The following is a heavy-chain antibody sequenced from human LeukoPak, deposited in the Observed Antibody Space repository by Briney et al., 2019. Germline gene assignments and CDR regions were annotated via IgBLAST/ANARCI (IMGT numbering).Heavy chain of an antibody. Sequence: GRSLRLSCAASGFTVSTNYMNWVRQAPGRGLEWVSILYSGESTYYADSVKGRFTVSRDSSKNTLFLQMNALRAEDTAVYYCARVGDHYHWYLDVWGRGTLGTVSS. CDR3: ARVGDHYHWYLDV. CDR2: LYSGEST. D-gene: IGHD3-10*01. CDR1: GFTVSTNY. J-gene: IGHJ2*01. V-gene: IGHV3-53*01.